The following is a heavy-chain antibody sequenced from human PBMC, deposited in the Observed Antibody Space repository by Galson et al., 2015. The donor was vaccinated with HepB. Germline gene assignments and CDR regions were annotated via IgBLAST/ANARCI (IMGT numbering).Heavy chain of an antibody. D-gene: IGHD3-22*01. J-gene: IGHJ4*02. CDR3: ARVAGGSSGYSYFVPEFYFDQ. CDR1: GFTFSSYT. CDR2: ISSSGAYI. Sequence: SLRLSCAASGFTFSSYTMNWVRQTPAKGLEWVSSISSSGAYIHYANSVKGRFTISRDSANNSLYLQLHSLRAEDTAVYYCARVAGGSSGYSYFVPEFYFDQWGQGTLVTVSS. V-gene: IGHV3-21*01.